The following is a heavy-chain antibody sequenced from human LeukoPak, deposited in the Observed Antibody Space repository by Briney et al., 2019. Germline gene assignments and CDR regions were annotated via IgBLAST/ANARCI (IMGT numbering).Heavy chain of an antibody. V-gene: IGHV3-21*01. CDR2: ISSSSSYI. CDR3: ARDPGPLWFGELLYVYYGMDV. Sequence: GGSLRLSCAASGFTFSSYSMNWVRQAPGKGLEWVSSISSSSSYIYYADSVKGRFTISRDNAKNSLYLQMNSLRPEDTAVYYCARDPGPLWFGELLYVYYGMDVWGQGTTVTVSS. D-gene: IGHD3-10*01. CDR1: GFTFSSYS. J-gene: IGHJ6*02.